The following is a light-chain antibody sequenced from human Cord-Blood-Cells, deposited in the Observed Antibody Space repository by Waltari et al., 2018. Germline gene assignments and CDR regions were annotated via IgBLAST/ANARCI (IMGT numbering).Light chain of an antibody. Sequence: QSALTQPASVSGSPGQSITISCTGTSSDVGGYNYVSWYQQHPGQAPKLMIYEVSNRHSGGYNRFSGSKAGNTASLTISGLQAEDEADYYCSSYTSSSSGVVGGGTKLTVL. CDR2: EVS. CDR1: SSDVGGYNY. V-gene: IGLV2-14*01. CDR3: SSYTSSSSGV. J-gene: IGLJ3*02.